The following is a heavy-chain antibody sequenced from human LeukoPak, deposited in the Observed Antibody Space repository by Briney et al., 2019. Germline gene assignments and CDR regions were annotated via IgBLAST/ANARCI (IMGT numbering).Heavy chain of an antibody. D-gene: IGHD1-20*01. CDR2: IKPDGSGK. V-gene: IGHV3-7*01. J-gene: IGHJ3*02. Sequence: GGSLRLSCAASGFTFSSCWMNWVRQAPGKGLEWVASIKPDGSGKYYVDSVKGRFTISRDNAKNSLYLQMNSLRDEDTAVYYCASGNWNDRAFDIWGQGTMVAVSS. CDR3: ASGNWNDRAFDI. CDR1: GFTFSSCW.